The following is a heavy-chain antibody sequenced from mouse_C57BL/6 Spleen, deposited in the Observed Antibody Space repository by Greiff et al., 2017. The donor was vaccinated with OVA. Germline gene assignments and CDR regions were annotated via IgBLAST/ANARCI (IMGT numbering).Heavy chain of an antibody. CDR3: ARRYGNYNDYAMDY. CDR2: INPSTGGT. CDR1: GYSFTGYY. Sequence: EVQLQQSGPELVKPGASVKISCKASGYSFTGYYMNWVKQSPEKSLEWIGEINPSTGGTTYKQKFKAKATLTVDKSSSTAYMQLKSLTSEDSAVYYCARRYGNYNDYAMDYWGQGTSVTVSS. V-gene: IGHV1-42*01. D-gene: IGHD2-1*01. J-gene: IGHJ4*01.